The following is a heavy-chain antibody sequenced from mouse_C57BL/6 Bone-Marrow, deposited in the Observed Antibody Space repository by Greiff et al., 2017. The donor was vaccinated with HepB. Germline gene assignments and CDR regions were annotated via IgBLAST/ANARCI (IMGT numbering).Heavy chain of an antibody. V-gene: IGHV5-15*01. Sequence: EVQLVESGGGLVQPGGSLKLSCAASGFTFSDYGMAWVRQAPRKGPEWLAFISNLAYSIYYADTVTGRFTISRENAKTTLYLEMSSLRSEDTAMYYCARGGRGFAYWGQGTLVTVSA. J-gene: IGHJ3*01. CDR1: GFTFSDYG. D-gene: IGHD3-3*01. CDR2: ISNLAYSI. CDR3: ARGGRGFAY.